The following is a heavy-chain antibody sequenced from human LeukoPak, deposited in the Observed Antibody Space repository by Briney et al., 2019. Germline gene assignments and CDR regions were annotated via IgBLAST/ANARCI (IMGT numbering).Heavy chain of an antibody. CDR3: ARPPVTALYYFDY. CDR1: GGSISSYY. D-gene: IGHD2-21*02. V-gene: IGHV4-59*08. J-gene: IGHJ4*02. CDR2: IYYSGST. Sequence: SETLSLTCTVSGGSISSYYWSWIRQPPGKGLEWIGYIYYSGSTNYNPSLKSRVTISVGTSKNQFSLKLSSVTAADTAVYYCARPPVTALYYFDYWGQGTLVTVSS.